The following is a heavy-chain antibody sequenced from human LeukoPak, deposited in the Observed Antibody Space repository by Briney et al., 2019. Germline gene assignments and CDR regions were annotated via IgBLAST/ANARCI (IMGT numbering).Heavy chain of an antibody. CDR3: ARGWQLAFYYYYGMDV. D-gene: IGHD2-15*01. J-gene: IGHJ6*02. CDR2: IWNDGSKS. V-gene: IGHV3-33*01. CDR1: GFTFSSYG. Sequence: PGGSLRLSCAASGFTFSSYGMHWVRQAPGKGLEWVAVIWNDGSKSNYPDSVKGRFTISRDDSKNTLFLQMSSLRVEDTAVYYCARGWQLAFYYYYGMDVWGQGTTVTVSS.